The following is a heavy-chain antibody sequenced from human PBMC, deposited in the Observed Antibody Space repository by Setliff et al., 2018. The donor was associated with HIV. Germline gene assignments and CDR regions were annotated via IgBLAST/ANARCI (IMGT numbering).Heavy chain of an antibody. CDR2: IYSGGST. Sequence: PGGSLRLSCAASGFTVSSNYMSWVRQAPGKGLEWVSVIYSGGSTYYADSVKGRFTISRDNSKNTLYLQMNSLRAEDTAVYYCARDLERDYYDSRALGAFDIWGQGTMVTVSS. CDR1: GFTVSSNY. CDR3: ARDLERDYYDSRALGAFDI. V-gene: IGHV3-66*02. D-gene: IGHD3-22*01. J-gene: IGHJ3*02.